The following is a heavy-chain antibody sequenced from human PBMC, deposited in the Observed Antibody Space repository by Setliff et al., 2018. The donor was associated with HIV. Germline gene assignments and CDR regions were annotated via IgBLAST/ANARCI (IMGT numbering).Heavy chain of an antibody. CDR3: ARVMVGAYDAFDL. CDR1: GYSFSSNW. D-gene: IGHD1-26*01. CDR2: IYPGDSDT. J-gene: IGHJ3*01. Sequence: KISCQSSGYSFSSNWIAWVRQMPGEGLEWMGIIYPGDSDTRYSPSLQGQVSISVDMSLNTAYLQWRSLKASDTAMYYCARVMVGAYDAFDLWGQGTMVTVSS. V-gene: IGHV5-51*01.